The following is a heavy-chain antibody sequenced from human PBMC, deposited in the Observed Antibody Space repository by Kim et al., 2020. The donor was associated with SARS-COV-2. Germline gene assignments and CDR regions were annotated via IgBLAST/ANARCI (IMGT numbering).Heavy chain of an antibody. CDR2: IYYSGST. V-gene: IGHV4-39*01. CDR3: ARCVWQQLQSPNWFDP. J-gene: IGHJ5*02. Sequence: SETLSLTCTVSGGSISSSSYYWGWIRQPPWKGLEWIGSIYYSGSTYYNPSLKSRVTISVDTSKNQFSLKLSSVTAADTAVYYCARCVWQQLQSPNWFDPWGQGTLVTVSS. D-gene: IGHD6-13*01. CDR1: GGSISSSSYY.